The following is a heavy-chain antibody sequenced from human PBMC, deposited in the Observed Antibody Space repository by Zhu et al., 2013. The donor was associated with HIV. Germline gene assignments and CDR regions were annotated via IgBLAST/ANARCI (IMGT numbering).Heavy chain of an antibody. CDR3: ARGQSGGLRYFDWLLSPFDY. V-gene: IGHV4-39*07. Sequence: QVQLQESGPGLVKPSETLSLTCTVSGGSISSSSYYWGWIRQPPGKGLEWIGSIYYSGSTYYNPSLKSRVTISVDTSKNQFSLKLSSVTAADTAVYYCARGQSGGLRYFDWLLSPFDYWGQGTLVTVSS. CDR2: IYYSGST. CDR1: GGSISSSSYY. J-gene: IGHJ4*02. D-gene: IGHD3-9*01.